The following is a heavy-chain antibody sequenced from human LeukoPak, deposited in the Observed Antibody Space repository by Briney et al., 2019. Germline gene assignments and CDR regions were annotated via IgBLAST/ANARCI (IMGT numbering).Heavy chain of an antibody. J-gene: IGHJ4*02. CDR1: GFTFSSYG. CDR2: IRYDGSNK. V-gene: IGHV3-30*02. CDR3: AKDGVHYDSSGYYSSACFDY. Sequence: GGSLRLSCAASGFTFSSYGMHWVRQAPGKGLEWVAFIRYDGSNKYYADPVKGRFTISRDNSKNTLYLQMNSLRAEDTAVYYCAKDGVHYDSSGYYSSACFDYWGQGTLVTVSS. D-gene: IGHD3-22*01.